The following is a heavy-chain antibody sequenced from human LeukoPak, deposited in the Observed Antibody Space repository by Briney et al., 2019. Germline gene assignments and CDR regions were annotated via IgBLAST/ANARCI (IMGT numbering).Heavy chain of an antibody. CDR2: IYYSGST. CDR1: GGSISSGDYY. CDR3: ARGGDSAEEIVVVPASDGYFDL. J-gene: IGHJ2*01. D-gene: IGHD2-2*01. Sequence: SQTLSLTCTVSGGSISSGDYYWSWIRRPPGKGLEWIGYIYYSGSTYYNPSLKSRVTISVDTSKNQFSLKLSSVTAADTAVYYCARGGDSAEEIVVVPASDGYFDLWGRGTLVTVSS. V-gene: IGHV4-30-4*01.